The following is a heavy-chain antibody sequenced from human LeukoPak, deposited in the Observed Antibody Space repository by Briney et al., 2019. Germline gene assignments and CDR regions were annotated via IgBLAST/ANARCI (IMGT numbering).Heavy chain of an antibody. J-gene: IGHJ6*03. D-gene: IGHD3-10*01. Sequence: PGGSLRLSCAASGFTFSNYEMNWVRQAPGKGLEWVSFISSSGSTIYYADSVKGRFTISRDNAKNSLYLQMNSLRAEDTAIYYCARGGVHDPGDYYYYYMDVWGEGTTVTISS. CDR3: ARGGVHDPGDYYYYYMDV. CDR2: ISSSGSTI. CDR1: GFTFSNYE. V-gene: IGHV3-48*03.